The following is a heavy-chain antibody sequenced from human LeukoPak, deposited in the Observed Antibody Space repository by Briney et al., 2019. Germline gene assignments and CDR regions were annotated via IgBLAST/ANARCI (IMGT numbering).Heavy chain of an antibody. Sequence: ASVKVSCKASGYTFTSYDINWVRQATGQGLEWMGWMNPNSGNTGYAQKFQGRVTMTRNTSISTAYMELRSLRSEDTDVYYCARGQRPSITIFGVVTRKYYFDYWGQGTLVTVSS. CDR1: GYTFTSYD. CDR2: MNPNSGNT. V-gene: IGHV1-8*01. J-gene: IGHJ4*02. D-gene: IGHD3-3*01. CDR3: ARGQRPSITIFGVVTRKYYFDY.